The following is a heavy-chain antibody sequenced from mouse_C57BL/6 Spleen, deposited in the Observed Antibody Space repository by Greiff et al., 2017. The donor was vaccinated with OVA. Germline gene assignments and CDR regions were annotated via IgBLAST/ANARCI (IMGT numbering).Heavy chain of an antibody. D-gene: IGHD1-2*01. CDR1: GYSFTGYY. CDR2: INPSTGGT. CDR3: ARGYASYAMDY. J-gene: IGHJ4*01. V-gene: IGHV1-42*01. Sequence: VQLQQSGPELVKPGASVKISCKASGYSFTGYYMNWVKQSPEKSLEWIGEINPSTGGTTYNQKFKAKATLTVDKSSSTAYMQLKSLTSEDSAVYYCARGYASYAMDYWGQGTSVTVSS.